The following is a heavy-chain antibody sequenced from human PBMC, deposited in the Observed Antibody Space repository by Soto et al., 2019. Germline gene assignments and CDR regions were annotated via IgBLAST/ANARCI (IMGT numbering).Heavy chain of an antibody. Sequence: QMQLVQSGAEVKERGSSVKMSCKTSGGTFNTYALTWVRQAPGQGLEWIGGIIPIFGIKNVAQRFQGRVTINADESLTTSYMEMTSLRSDDTAVYYCAKEAEDHWGQGTLVTVSS. V-gene: IGHV1-69*01. D-gene: IGHD6-25*01. J-gene: IGHJ4*02. CDR3: AKEAEDH. CDR2: IIPIFGIK. CDR1: GGTFNTYA.